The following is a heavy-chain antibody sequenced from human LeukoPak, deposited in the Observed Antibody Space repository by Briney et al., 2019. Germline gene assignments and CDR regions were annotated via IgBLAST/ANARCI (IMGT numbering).Heavy chain of an antibody. V-gene: IGHV5-51*01. Sequence: GESLKISCKGSGYSFTSYWIGWVRQMPGKGLEWMGIIYPGDSDTRYSPSFQGQVTISADKSISTAYLQWSSLKASDTAMYYCARRGTIFPALVWFDPWGQGTLVTVSS. CDR2: IYPGDSDT. J-gene: IGHJ5*02. D-gene: IGHD3-3*01. CDR1: GYSFTSYW. CDR3: ARRGTIFPALVWFDP.